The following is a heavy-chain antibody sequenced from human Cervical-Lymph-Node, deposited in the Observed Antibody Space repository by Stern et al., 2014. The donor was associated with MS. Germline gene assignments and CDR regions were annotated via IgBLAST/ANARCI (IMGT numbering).Heavy chain of an antibody. CDR1: GGSISGYY. Sequence: VQLVESGPGLVKPSETLSLTCTVSGGSISGYYWSWIRQPPGKGLEWIGYMYYSGSTNNNPSLKSRVTISADTSKNQFSLKLSSVTAADTAVYYCARDLGCNYDYWGQGTLVIVSS. CDR3: ARDLGCNYDY. CDR2: MYYSGST. J-gene: IGHJ4*02. V-gene: IGHV4-59*01.